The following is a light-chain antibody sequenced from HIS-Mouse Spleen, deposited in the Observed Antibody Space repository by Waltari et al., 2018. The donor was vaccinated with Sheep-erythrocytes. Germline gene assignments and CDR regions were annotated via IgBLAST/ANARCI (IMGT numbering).Light chain of an antibody. V-gene: IGLV2-23*01. J-gene: IGLJ2*01. CDR3: CSYAGSSTFVV. CDR2: EGS. CDR1: SSDVGSYNL. Sequence: QSALTQPASVSGSPGQSITISCTGTSSDVGSYNLFSWYQQHPDKAPKLMIYEGSKRPSGVSNRFSGSKSGNTASLTISGLQAEDEADYYCCSYAGSSTFVVFGGGTKLTVL.